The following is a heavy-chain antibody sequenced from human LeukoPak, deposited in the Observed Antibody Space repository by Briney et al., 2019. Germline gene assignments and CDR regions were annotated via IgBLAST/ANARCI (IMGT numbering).Heavy chain of an antibody. D-gene: IGHD3-3*01. CDR2: MNPNSGNT. CDR3: ARGANLWYYDFWSGSPYNWFDP. CDR1: GYTFTSYD. J-gene: IGHJ5*02. V-gene: IGHV1-8*03. Sequence: ASVKVSCKASGYTFTSYDINWVRQATGQGLEWMGWMNPNSGNTGYAQKFQGRVTITRNTSISTAYMELSSLRSEDTAVYYYARGANLWYYDFWSGSPYNWFDPWGQGTLVTVSS.